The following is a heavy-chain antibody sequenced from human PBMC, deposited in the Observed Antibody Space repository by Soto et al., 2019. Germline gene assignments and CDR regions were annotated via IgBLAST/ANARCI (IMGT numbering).Heavy chain of an antibody. CDR2: ISAYNGNT. Sequence: QVQLVQSGAEVKKPGASVKVSCKASGYTFTSYGISWVRQAPGQGLEWMGWISAYNGNTNYAQKLQGRVTMTTDTSTSTAYKELRSLRSEDTAVYYCARDTLYSSGWGGGNWFDPWGQGTLVTVSS. V-gene: IGHV1-18*04. CDR3: ARDTLYSSGWGGGNWFDP. D-gene: IGHD6-19*01. J-gene: IGHJ5*02. CDR1: GYTFTSYG.